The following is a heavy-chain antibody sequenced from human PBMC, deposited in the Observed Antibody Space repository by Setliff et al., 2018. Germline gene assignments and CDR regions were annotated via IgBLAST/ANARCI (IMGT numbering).Heavy chain of an antibody. CDR2: IWYSGSYT. CDR3: ASSFTRHMGAADY. V-gene: IGHV3-33*01. D-gene: IGHD2-21*01. Sequence: GESLKISCAASGFTFRSFGMHWVRQAPGKGLEWVAVIWYSGSYTYYADSVKGRFTISRDNSKNTLSLEMNSLRAEDTAVYYCASSFTRHMGAADYWGQGTLVTVS. J-gene: IGHJ4*02. CDR1: GFTFRSFG.